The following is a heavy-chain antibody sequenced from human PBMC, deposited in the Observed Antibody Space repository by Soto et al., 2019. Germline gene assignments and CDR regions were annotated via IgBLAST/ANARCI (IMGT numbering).Heavy chain of an antibody. V-gene: IGHV3-30-3*01. J-gene: IGHJ4*02. CDR2: ISYDGSNK. CDR1: GFTFSSYA. CDR3: ARAEGGDIYYFDY. D-gene: IGHD4-17*01. Sequence: QVQLVESGGGVVQPGRSLRLSCAASGFTFSSYAMHWVRQAPGKGLEWVAVISYDGSNKYYADSVKGRFTISRDNYKNTLYVQMNSLRAEDTAVYYCARAEGGDIYYFDYWGQGTLVTVSS.